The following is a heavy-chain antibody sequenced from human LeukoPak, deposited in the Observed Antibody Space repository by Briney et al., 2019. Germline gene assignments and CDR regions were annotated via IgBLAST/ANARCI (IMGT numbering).Heavy chain of an antibody. CDR1: GYTFTGYY. CDR3: ARISEWEPVDY. Sequence: ASVKVPCKASGYTFTGYYMHWVRQAPGQGLEWMGWINPNNGGTNYAQKFQGRVTMTRDTSISTAYMELSRLRSDDTAVYYCARISEWEPVDYWGQGTLVTVSS. D-gene: IGHD1-26*01. CDR2: INPNNGGT. V-gene: IGHV1-2*02. J-gene: IGHJ4*02.